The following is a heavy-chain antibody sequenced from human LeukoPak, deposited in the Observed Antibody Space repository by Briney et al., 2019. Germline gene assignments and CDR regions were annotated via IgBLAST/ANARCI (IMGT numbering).Heavy chain of an antibody. CDR1: GYTFTSYY. V-gene: IGHV1-46*01. CDR2: INPNGGST. D-gene: IGHD1-14*01. CDR3: ARGNPPYYFNY. J-gene: IGHJ4*02. Sequence: ASVKVSCKASGYTFTSYYMHWVRQAPGQGLEWIGLINPNGGSTTYAQKFQGRVTMTRDTSTSTVYMNLSSLRSEDTAVYSCARGNPPYYFNYWGQGTLVTVSS.